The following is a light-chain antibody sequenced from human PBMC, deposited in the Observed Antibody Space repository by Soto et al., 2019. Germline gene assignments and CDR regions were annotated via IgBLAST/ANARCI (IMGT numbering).Light chain of an antibody. Sequence: QPVLTQSPSASASLGASVKLTCTLSSGHSSYAIAWHQQQPEKGPRYLMKLNSDGSHSKGDGIPDRFSGSSSGAERYLTISSLQSEDEADYYCQTRGTGIHYVFGTGTKLTVL. CDR3: QTRGTGIHYV. V-gene: IGLV4-69*01. CDR1: SGHSSYA. J-gene: IGLJ1*01. CDR2: LNSDGSH.